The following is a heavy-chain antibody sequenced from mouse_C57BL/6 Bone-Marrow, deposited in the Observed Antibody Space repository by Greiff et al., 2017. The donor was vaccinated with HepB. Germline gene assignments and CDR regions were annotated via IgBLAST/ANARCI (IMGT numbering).Heavy chain of an antibody. CDR1: GFNIKDYY. J-gene: IGHJ2*01. V-gene: IGHV14-2*01. CDR3: ARAPLYYYGSPYYFDY. CDR2: IDPEDGET. Sequence: VQLKESGAELVKPGASVKLSCTASGFNIKDYYMHWVKQRTEQGLEWIGRIDPEDGETKYAPKFQGKATITADTSSNTAYLQLSSLTSEDTAVYYCARAPLYYYGSPYYFDYWGQGTTLTVSS. D-gene: IGHD1-1*01.